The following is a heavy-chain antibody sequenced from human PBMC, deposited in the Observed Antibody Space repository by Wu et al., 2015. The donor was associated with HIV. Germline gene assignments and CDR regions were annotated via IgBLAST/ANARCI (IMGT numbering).Heavy chain of an antibody. CDR1: GYTFTNYD. Sequence: QVQLVQSGAEVKKPGASVKVSCKASGYTFTNYDINWVRQATGQGLEWMGWMNPNSGNTGYAQKFQGRITITRNTSINTAHMELSSLRSEDTAVYYCARVGEDIVVVPAAMQNYYYYYMDVVGQRDHGHRLL. CDR2: MNPNSGNT. V-gene: IGHV1-8*03. J-gene: IGHJ6*03. CDR3: ARVGEDIVVVPAAMQNYYYYYMDV. D-gene: IGHD2-2*01.